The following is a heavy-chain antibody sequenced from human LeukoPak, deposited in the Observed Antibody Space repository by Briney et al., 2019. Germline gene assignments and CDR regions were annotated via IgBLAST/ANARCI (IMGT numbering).Heavy chain of an antibody. J-gene: IGHJ4*02. CDR2: ISYDGSNK. Sequence: PGGSLRLSCAAAGFTFSSYGMHWVRQAAGKGREWGAVISYDGSNKYYADSVKGRFTISRDNSKNTLYLQMNSLRAEDTAVYYCAKDRDIVVAGFDYWGQGTLVTVSS. CDR1: GFTFSSYG. D-gene: IGHD2-2*01. CDR3: AKDRDIVVAGFDY. V-gene: IGHV3-30*18.